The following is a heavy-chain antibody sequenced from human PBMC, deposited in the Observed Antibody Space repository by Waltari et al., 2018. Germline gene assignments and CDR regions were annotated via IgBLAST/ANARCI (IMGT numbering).Heavy chain of an antibody. CDR2: IYYSGST. Sequence: QLQLQESGPGLVKPSETLSLTCTVSGGSISSSSYYWDWIRQPPGKGLEWIGSIYYSGSTYYNPSLKSRVTISVDTSKNQFSLKLSSVTAADTAVYYCARDSYGSGANWFDPWGQGTLVTVSS. J-gene: IGHJ5*02. CDR1: GGSISSSSYY. CDR3: ARDSYGSGANWFDP. V-gene: IGHV4-39*07. D-gene: IGHD3-10*01.